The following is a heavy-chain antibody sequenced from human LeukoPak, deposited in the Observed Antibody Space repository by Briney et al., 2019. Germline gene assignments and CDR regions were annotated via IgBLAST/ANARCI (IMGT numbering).Heavy chain of an antibody. V-gene: IGHV5-51*01. CDR2: IYPGDSDT. J-gene: IGHJ4*02. CDR3: ARHPPSTYDGSGYYSAFDY. Sequence: GESLKISCKGSGYSFTSYWIGWVRQMPGKGLEWMGIIYPGDSDTRCSPSFQGQVTISADKSISTAYLQWSSLKASDTAMYYCARHPPSTYDGSGYYSAFDYWGQGTLVTVSS. D-gene: IGHD3-22*01. CDR1: GYSFTSYW.